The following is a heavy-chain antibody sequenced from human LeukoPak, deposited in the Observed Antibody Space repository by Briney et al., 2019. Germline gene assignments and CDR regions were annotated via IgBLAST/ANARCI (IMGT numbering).Heavy chain of an antibody. CDR1: GFTVSSNY. V-gene: IGHV3-23*01. Sequence: GGSLRLSCAASGFTVSSNYMSWVRQAPGKGLEWVSAISGSGGSTYYADSVKGRFTISRDNSKNTLYLQMNSLRAEDTAVYYCAKSPGRYDFWSGYLPDVLDYWGQGTLVTVSS. CDR3: AKSPGRYDFWSGYLPDVLDY. CDR2: ISGSGGST. D-gene: IGHD3-3*01. J-gene: IGHJ4*02.